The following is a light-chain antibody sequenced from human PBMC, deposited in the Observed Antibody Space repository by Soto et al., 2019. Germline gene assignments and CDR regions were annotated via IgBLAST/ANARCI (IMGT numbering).Light chain of an antibody. Sequence: EIVLTQSPGTLSLSPGERATLSCRASQSVSSSYLAWYQQKPGQAPRLLIYGASSRATGIPDRFSGSGSGTDFTLTIRRLEPEDFGVYYCQQYGSSSITFGQGTRVEIK. CDR1: QSVSSSY. J-gene: IGKJ5*01. V-gene: IGKV3-20*01. CDR2: GAS. CDR3: QQYGSSSIT.